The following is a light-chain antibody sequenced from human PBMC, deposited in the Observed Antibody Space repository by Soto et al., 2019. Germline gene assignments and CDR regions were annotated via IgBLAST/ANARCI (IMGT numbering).Light chain of an antibody. CDR2: GAS. J-gene: IGKJ3*01. CDR1: QSISSSY. V-gene: IGKV3-20*01. Sequence: EIVLTQSPGTLSLSPGERATLSCRASQSISSSYLAWYQQKPGQAPGLLVYGASSRATGLPDGFSGSGSGTDFTLTISRLEPEEFAVYYCQQYGSSRFTFGPGTKVDIK. CDR3: QQYGSSRFT.